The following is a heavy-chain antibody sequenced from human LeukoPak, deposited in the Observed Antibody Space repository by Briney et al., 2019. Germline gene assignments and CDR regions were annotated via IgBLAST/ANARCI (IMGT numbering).Heavy chain of an antibody. V-gene: IGHV4-39*01. CDR1: GGSLSSSSYY. J-gene: IGHJ5*02. CDR2: IYETGST. D-gene: IGHD6-13*01. Sequence: SETLSLTCSVSGGSLSSSSYYWGWIRQPPGRGLEWIGNIYETGSTNYNPSLKSRVTISVDTSKNQFSLKLSSVTAADTAVYYCASQQQLVLLDWFDPWGQGTLVTVSS. CDR3: ASQQQLVLLDWFDP.